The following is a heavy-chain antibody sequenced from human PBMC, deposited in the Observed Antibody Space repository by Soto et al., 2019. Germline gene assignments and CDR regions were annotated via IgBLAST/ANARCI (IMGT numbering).Heavy chain of an antibody. CDR2: ISGSGGST. V-gene: IGHV3-23*01. CDR1: GFTFSSYA. D-gene: IGHD3-10*01. CDR3: AKPMVRGVPDAFAI. J-gene: IGHJ3*02. Sequence: EVQLLESGAGWVQTGGSLRPSYTASGFTFSSYAMSWVRQAPGQGLELAAAISGSGGSTYYADSVKGRFTISRDNAKNTVYLQMNTLRDKDTAVYYCAKPMVRGVPDAFAIWGQGTMVTVS.